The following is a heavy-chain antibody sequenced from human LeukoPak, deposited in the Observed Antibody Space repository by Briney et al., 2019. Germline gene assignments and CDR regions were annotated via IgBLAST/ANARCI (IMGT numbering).Heavy chain of an antibody. D-gene: IGHD3-9*01. Sequence: ASVKVSCKASGYTFTSYGISWVRQAPGQGLEWMGWISAYNGNTNYAQKLQGRVTMTTDTSTSTAYMELRSLRSDDTAVYYCPRDGVLRYFDWSFDYWGQGTLVTVSS. CDR1: GYTFTSYG. J-gene: IGHJ4*02. V-gene: IGHV1-18*01. CDR3: PRDGVLRYFDWSFDY. CDR2: ISAYNGNT.